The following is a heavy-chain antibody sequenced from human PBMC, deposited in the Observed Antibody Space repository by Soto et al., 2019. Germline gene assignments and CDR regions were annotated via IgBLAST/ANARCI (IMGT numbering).Heavy chain of an antibody. D-gene: IGHD3-22*01. CDR1: GFTFSDYW. Sequence: GGSLRLSCAASGFTFSDYWMSWVRQAPGKGLEWVANIKQDGSEKYYVDSVKGRFTISRDNSKNTLYLQMNSLRAEDTAVYYCATNRYYDSSGYYYGLDYWGQGTLVTVSS. J-gene: IGHJ4*02. V-gene: IGHV3-7*02. CDR3: ATNRYYDSSGYYYGLDY. CDR2: IKQDGSEK.